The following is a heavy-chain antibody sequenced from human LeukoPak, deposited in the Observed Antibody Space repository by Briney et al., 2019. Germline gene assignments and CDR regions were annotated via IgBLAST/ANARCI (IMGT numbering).Heavy chain of an antibody. V-gene: IGHV3-33*01. D-gene: IGHD3-16*01. CDR3: ARDDALGDNALDI. CDR1: GFHFSSYG. Sequence: PGGTLRLSCEASGFHFSSYGMHWVRQAPGKGLEWVAVILNDGSQEKYADSVKGRFTISRDNSKNTLFLQMNSLRAEDTAVYYCARDDALGDNALDIWGQGTMVTVSS. CDR2: ILNDGSQE. J-gene: IGHJ3*02.